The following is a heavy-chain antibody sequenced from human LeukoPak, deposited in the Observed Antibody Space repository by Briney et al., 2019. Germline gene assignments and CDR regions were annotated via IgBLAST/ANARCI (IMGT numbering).Heavy chain of an antibody. CDR1: GFTFSSYS. J-gene: IGHJ4*02. CDR2: ISDSGSII. D-gene: IGHD3-10*01. V-gene: IGHV3-48*04. CDR3: ARGVTMVRGVINY. Sequence: GGSLRLSCAASGFTFSSYSMNWVRQPPGKGLEWVSYISDSGSIIHYADSVKGRFTISRDNAKNSLYLHMNSLRAEDTAVYYCARGVTMVRGVINYWGQGTLVTVSS.